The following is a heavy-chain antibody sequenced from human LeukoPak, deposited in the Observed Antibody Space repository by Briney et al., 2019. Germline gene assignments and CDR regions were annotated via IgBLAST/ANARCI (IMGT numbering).Heavy chain of an antibody. CDR1: GFTFSSYS. J-gene: IGHJ4*02. D-gene: IGHD6-13*01. CDR2: ISSSSSYI. V-gene: IGHV3-21*01. Sequence: GGSLRLSCAASGFTFSSYSMNWVRQAPGKGLEWVSSISSSSSYIYYADSVKGRFTISRDKAKNSLYLQMNSLRAEDTAVYYCARDPGGAAAGTVDYWGQGTLVTVSS. CDR3: ARDPGGAAAGTVDY.